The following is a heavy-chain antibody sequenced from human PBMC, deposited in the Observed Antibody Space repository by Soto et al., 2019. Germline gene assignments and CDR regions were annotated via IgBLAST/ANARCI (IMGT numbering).Heavy chain of an antibody. Sequence: PSETLSLTCTVSCGSISSHYWSWIRQPPGKRLEWIGNINYSGSTNYNPSLKSRVTISVDTSKNQLSLRLSSVTAADTAMYYCARGGGSSGVWGQGTLVTVSS. V-gene: IGHV4-59*11. CDR3: ARGGGSSGV. D-gene: IGHD3-22*01. J-gene: IGHJ4*02. CDR2: INYSGST. CDR1: CGSISSHY.